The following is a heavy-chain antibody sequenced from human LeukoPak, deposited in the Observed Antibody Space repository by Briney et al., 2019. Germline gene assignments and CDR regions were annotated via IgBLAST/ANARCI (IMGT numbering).Heavy chain of an antibody. CDR2: IYYSGST. D-gene: IGHD2-15*01. V-gene: IGHV4-61*01. CDR3: ARLVVAATSYYYGMDV. Sequence: SETLSLTCTVSGGSVSSGSYYWSWIRQPPGKGLEWIGYIYYSGSTNYNPSLKSRVTISADTSKNQFSLKLSSVTAADTAVYYCARLVVAATSYYYGMDVWGKGTTVTVSS. J-gene: IGHJ6*04. CDR1: GGSVSSGSYY.